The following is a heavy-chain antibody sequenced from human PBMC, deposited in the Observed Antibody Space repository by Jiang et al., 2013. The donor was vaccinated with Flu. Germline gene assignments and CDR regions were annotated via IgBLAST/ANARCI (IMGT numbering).Heavy chain of an antibody. V-gene: IGHV4-38-2*02. Sequence: GSGLVKPSETLSLNCTVSGYSISSGYYWGWIRQPPGKGLEWIGNIYHSGSSDCNPSLKSRVTISVDTSRNQLSLKLTSVTAADTAIYYCVRGAASGSGYSPSNCWGQGTLVTVSS. CDR2: IYHSGSS. J-gene: IGHJ4*02. CDR3: VRGAASGSGYSPSNC. CDR1: GYSISSGYY. D-gene: IGHD3-22*01.